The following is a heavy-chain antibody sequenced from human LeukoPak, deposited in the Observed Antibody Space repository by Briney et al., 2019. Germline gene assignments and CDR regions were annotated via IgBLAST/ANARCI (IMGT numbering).Heavy chain of an antibody. CDR1: GGSISSYH. CDR2: IYTSGST. J-gene: IGHJ4*02. CDR3: ARHLTRLTIFGVGFYFDY. D-gene: IGHD3-3*01. Sequence: SETLSLTCTVSGGSISSYHWSWIRQPPGKGLEWIGYIYTSGSTNYNPSLKSRVTISVDTSKNQFSLKLSSVTAADTAVYYCARHLTRLTIFGVGFYFDYWGQGTLVTVSS. V-gene: IGHV4-4*09.